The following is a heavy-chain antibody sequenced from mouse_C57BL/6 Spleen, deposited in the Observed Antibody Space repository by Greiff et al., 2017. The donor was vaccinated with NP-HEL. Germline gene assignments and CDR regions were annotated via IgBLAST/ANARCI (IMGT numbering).Heavy chain of an antibody. CDR3: ARDAPYDYDGAWFAY. CDR2: INPGSGGT. J-gene: IGHJ3*01. Sequence: QVQLQQSGAELVRPGTSVKVSCKASGYAFTNYLIEWVKQRPGQGLEWIGVINPGSGGTNYNEKFKGKATLTADKSSSTAYMQLSSLTSEDSAVYFCARDAPYDYDGAWFAYWGQGTLVTVSA. CDR1: GYAFTNYL. D-gene: IGHD2-4*01. V-gene: IGHV1-54*01.